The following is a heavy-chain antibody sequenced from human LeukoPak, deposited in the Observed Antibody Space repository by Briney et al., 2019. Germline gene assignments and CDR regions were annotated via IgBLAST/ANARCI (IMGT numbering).Heavy chain of an antibody. J-gene: IGHJ4*02. CDR2: ISAYNGST. Sequence: ASVKVSCKASGYTFTSYGISWVRQAPGQGLEWMGWISAYNGSTNYAQKLQGRVTMTTDTSTSTAYMELRSLRSDDTAVYYCARESDDSSGWYRARYFDYWGQGTLVTVSS. D-gene: IGHD6-19*01. V-gene: IGHV1-18*01. CDR3: ARESDDSSGWYRARYFDY. CDR1: GYTFTSYG.